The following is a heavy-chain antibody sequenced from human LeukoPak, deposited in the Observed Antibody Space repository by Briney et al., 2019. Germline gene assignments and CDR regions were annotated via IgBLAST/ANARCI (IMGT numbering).Heavy chain of an antibody. CDR1: GFTFSIYE. CDR3: AELGITMIGGV. V-gene: IGHV3-48*03. CDR2: ISSSGSTI. D-gene: IGHD3-10*02. J-gene: IGHJ6*04. Sequence: GGSLRLSCAASGFTFSIYEMNWIRQAPGKGLEWVSYISSSGSTIYYADSVKGRFTISRDNAKNSLYLQMNSLRAEDTAVYYCAELGITMIGGVWGKGTTVTISS.